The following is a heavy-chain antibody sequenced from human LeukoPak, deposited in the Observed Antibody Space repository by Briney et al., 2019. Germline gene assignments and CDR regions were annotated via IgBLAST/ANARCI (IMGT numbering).Heavy chain of an antibody. Sequence: ASVKVSCKASGYTLTSYGISWVRQAPGQGLEWMGWISANNGNTNYAQKLQGRVTMATDTSTSTFYMDLRSLRSDDTAMYYCARDLGYCSRASCYYWFDPWGQGTLVTASS. CDR2: ISANNGNT. D-gene: IGHD2-15*01. V-gene: IGHV1-18*04. CDR3: ARDLGYCSRASCYYWFDP. J-gene: IGHJ5*02. CDR1: GYTLTSYG.